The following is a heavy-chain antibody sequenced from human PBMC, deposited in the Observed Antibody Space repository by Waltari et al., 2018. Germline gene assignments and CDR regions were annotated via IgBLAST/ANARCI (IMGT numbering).Heavy chain of an antibody. J-gene: IGHJ4*02. D-gene: IGHD5-18*01. CDR2: TYYRSKWYK. Sequence: QIQLQQSGPGLVKPSQTLSLTCVISGDSLSSNSATWNWIRQSPSRGLEWLGRTYYRSKWYKDYAASVRSRIVINPDTSKNQFSLQLNSVTPEDTAVYYCARDRGYSYGRIDYWGQGTLVTVSS. CDR1: GDSLSSNSAT. CDR3: ARDRGYSYGRIDY. V-gene: IGHV6-1*01.